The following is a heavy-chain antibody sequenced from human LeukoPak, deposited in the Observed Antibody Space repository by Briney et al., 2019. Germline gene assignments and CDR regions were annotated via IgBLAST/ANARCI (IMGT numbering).Heavy chain of an antibody. V-gene: IGHV3-21*04. Sequence: GGSLRLSCAASGFTFSSYSMNWVRQAPGKGLEWVSSISSSSSYIYYADSVKGRFTISRDNSKNTLYLQMNSLRAEDTAVYYCAKQGVTWDYFDYWGQGSLVTVSS. CDR3: AKQGVTWDYFDY. D-gene: IGHD2-21*02. CDR2: ISSSSSYI. CDR1: GFTFSSYS. J-gene: IGHJ4*02.